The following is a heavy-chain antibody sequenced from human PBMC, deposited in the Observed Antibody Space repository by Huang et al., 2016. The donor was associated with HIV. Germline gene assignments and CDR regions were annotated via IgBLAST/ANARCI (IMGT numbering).Heavy chain of an antibody. J-gene: IGHJ5*02. V-gene: IGHV3-21*01. D-gene: IGHD3-10*01. CDR3: VRENYGSGSTLHWFDP. CDR1: FLFDSFA. CDR2: ITASSSFK. Sequence: FLFDSFAMHWVRQAPGKVTGWVASITASSSFKDDAVSLTGRFTVSRDNAKNSLYLQMNSLRPEDTAVYYCVRENYGSGSTLHWFDPWGQGTLVTVSS.